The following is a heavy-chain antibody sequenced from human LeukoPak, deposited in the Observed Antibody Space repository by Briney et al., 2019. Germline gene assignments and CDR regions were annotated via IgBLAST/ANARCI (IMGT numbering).Heavy chain of an antibody. CDR1: GGSISSSSYY. CDR3: ASLRERSYYARGFDY. Sequence: ASETLSLTCTVSGGSISSSSYYWGWIRQPPGKGLEWIGSIYYSGSTYYNPSLKSRVTISVDTSKNQFSLKLSSVTAADTAVYYCASLRERSYYARGFDYWGQGTLVTVSS. D-gene: IGHD4-11*01. CDR2: IYYSGST. V-gene: IGHV4-39*01. J-gene: IGHJ4*02.